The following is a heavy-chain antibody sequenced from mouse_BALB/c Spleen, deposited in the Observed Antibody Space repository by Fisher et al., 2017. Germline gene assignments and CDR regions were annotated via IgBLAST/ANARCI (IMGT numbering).Heavy chain of an antibody. Sequence: RFTISRDNAKNTLYLQMSSLKSEDTAMYYCTRRGDDYDGAMDYWGQGTSVTVSS. CDR3: TRRGDDYDGAMDY. D-gene: IGHD2-4*01. J-gene: IGHJ4*01. V-gene: IGHV5-6-4*01.